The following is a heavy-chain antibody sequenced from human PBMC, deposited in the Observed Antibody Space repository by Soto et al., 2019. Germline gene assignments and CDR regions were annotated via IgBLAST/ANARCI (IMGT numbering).Heavy chain of an antibody. CDR1: GFTFSSYA. J-gene: IGHJ4*02. CDR3: AKSAAARPGQLWFPFDY. CDR2: ISGSGGST. V-gene: IGHV3-23*01. Sequence: GGSLRLSCAASGFTFSSYAMSWVRQAPGKGLEWVSAISGSGGSTYYADSVKGRFTISRDNSKNTLYLQMNSLRAEDTAVYYCAKSAAARPGQLWFPFDYWGQGTLVTAPQ. D-gene: IGHD5-18*01.